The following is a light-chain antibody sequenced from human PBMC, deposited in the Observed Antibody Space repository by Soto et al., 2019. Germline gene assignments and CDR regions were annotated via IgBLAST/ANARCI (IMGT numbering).Light chain of an antibody. J-gene: IGKJ1*01. Sequence: DIQMTQSPSSLSASVGDRVTITCQASQDINNYLNWYQQKPGKAPKLLIYDASNLETGVPSRFSGGGSGTDFTLTISSLQPEDFATYYCLQDNSYPRTFGQGTKVDIK. CDR1: QDINNY. CDR2: DAS. V-gene: IGKV1-33*01. CDR3: LQDNSYPRT.